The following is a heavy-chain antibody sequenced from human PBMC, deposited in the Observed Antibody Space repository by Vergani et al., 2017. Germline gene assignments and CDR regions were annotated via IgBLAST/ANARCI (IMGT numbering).Heavy chain of an antibody. V-gene: IGHV3-15*01. D-gene: IGHD4-17*01. Sequence: EVQLVESGGGLVKPGGSLRLSCAASGFTFSNAWMSWVRPAPGKGLEWVGRIKSKTDGGTTDYAAPVKGRFTISRDDSKNTLYLQMNSLKTEDTAVYYCTTDYGDYGYYFDYWGQGTLVTVSS. CDR2: IKSKTDGGTT. CDR1: GFTFSNAW. CDR3: TTDYGDYGYYFDY. J-gene: IGHJ4*02.